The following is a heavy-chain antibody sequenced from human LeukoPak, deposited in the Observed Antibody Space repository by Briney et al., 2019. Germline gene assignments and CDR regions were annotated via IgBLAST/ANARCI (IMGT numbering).Heavy chain of an antibody. J-gene: IGHJ3*02. CDR2: IYYSGST. CDR3: ARTVVTRTLWGAFDI. V-gene: IGHV4-39*07. CDR1: GVSISSTSYY. Sequence: PSETLSLTCTVSGVSISSTSYYWGWIRQPPGKGLEWIGSIYYSGSTYYNPSLKSRVTISVDTSKNQFSLKLSSVTAADTAVYYCARTVVTRTLWGAFDIWGQGTMVTVSS. D-gene: IGHD4-23*01.